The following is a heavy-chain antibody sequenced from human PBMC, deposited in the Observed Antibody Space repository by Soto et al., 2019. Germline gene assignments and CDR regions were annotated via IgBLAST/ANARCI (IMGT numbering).Heavy chain of an antibody. J-gene: IGHJ4*02. D-gene: IGHD5-18*01. CDR2: ITPIYPTT. CDR3: ARIPRYSFPTSDDLDS. CDR1: GGTFYTYT. Sequence: SVKVSCTASGGTFYTYTFSWVRHAPGQGLEWMGSITPIYPTTNYAEKFQGRLTVTADGSTSTAYMELSSLTSDDTAVYYCARIPRYSFPTSDDLDSWGQGTRVTVSS. V-gene: IGHV1-69*13.